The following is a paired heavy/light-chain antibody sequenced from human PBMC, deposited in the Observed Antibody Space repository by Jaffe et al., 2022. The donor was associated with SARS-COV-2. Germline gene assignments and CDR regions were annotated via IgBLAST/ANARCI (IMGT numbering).Light chain of an antibody. Sequence: EIVLTQSPATLSLSLGERATLSCRANQSVSSYLAWYQQKPGQAPRLLIYDASNRPTDIPARFSGSGSGTDFTLTISSLEPEDFAVYFCQQRHSWPYTFGQGTKLEIK. CDR1: QSVSSY. V-gene: IGKV3-11*01. CDR2: DAS. CDR3: QQRHSWPYT. J-gene: IGKJ2*01.
Heavy chain of an antibody. CDR1: GFTFSSYS. V-gene: IGHV3-21*01. J-gene: IGHJ4*02. CDR3: ARDVYYHSGDYLDF. D-gene: IGHD3-22*01. Sequence: EVQLVASGGGLVKPGGSLRLSCAASGFTFSSYSMNWVRQAPGKGLEWVSSISGSGDYIYYADSVKGRFTISRDKAKNSLYLHMSGLRAEDTAVYYCARDVYYHSGDYLDFWGQGTLVTVSS. CDR2: ISGSGDYI.